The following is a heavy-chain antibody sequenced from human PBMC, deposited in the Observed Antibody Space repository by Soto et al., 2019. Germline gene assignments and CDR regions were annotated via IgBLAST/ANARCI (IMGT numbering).Heavy chain of an antibody. V-gene: IGHV3-23*01. D-gene: IGHD5-18*01. J-gene: IGHJ4*02. CDR3: ARSGYSYGPFDY. Sequence: GGSLRLSCAASGFTFSSYAMSWDRQAPGKGLEWVSAISGSGGSTYYADSVKDRFTISRDNSKNTLYLQMNSLRAEDTAVYYCARSGYSYGPFDYWGQGTLVTVS. CDR2: ISGSGGST. CDR1: GFTFSSYA.